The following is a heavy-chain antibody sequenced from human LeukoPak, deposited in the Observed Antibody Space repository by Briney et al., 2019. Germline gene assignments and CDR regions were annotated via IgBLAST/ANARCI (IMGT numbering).Heavy chain of an antibody. CDR3: ARTGGDPAGGGY. Sequence: SETLSLTCTVSGDSITSYYWSWVRQPPGKGLEWIGYIHYSGSTKYNPSLKSRVTISVDTSKNQFSLKLSSVTAADTAVYYCARTGGDPAGGGYWGQGTLVTVSS. V-gene: IGHV4-59*01. CDR1: GDSITSYY. CDR2: IHYSGST. D-gene: IGHD2-21*02. J-gene: IGHJ4*02.